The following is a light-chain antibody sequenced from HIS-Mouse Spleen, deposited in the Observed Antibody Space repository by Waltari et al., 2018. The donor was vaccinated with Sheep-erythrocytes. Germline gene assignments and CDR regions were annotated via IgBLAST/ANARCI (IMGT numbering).Light chain of an antibody. CDR1: SSDVGGYNY. CDR3: SSYAGSNNWV. J-gene: IGLJ3*02. Sequence: QSALTQPPSASGSPGQSVTIPRTGTSSDVGGYNYVSWYQQHPGNAPKLMIYEVSKRPSGVPDRFSGSKSGNTASLTVSGLQAEDEADYYCSSYAGSNNWVFGGGTKLTVL. V-gene: IGLV2-8*01. CDR2: EVS.